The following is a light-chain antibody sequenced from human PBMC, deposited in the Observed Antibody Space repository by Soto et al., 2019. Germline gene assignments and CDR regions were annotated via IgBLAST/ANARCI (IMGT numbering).Light chain of an antibody. Sequence: DKQLTQSPSTLSASIADRVTITCRASRRVGDWLAWFQQKPGKAPKLLIYDSSSLERGVPSRFSGSGSGTDFTLTISSLQPEDFATYYCQQSYRTPRTFGQGTRWKS. CDR1: RRVGDW. CDR2: DSS. CDR3: QQSYRTPRT. V-gene: IGKV1-5*01. J-gene: IGKJ1*01.